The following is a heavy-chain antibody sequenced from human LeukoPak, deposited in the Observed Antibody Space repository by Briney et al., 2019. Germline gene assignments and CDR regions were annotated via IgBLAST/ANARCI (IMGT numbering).Heavy chain of an antibody. CDR3: ARGSGYSYGSSDY. D-gene: IGHD5-18*01. CDR1: GYTFTGYY. Sequence: EASVKVSCTASGYTFTGYYMHWVRQAPGQGLEWMGWINPNSGGTNYAQKFQGRVTMTRDTSISTAYMELSRLRSDDTAVYYCARGSGYSYGSSDYWGQGTLVTVSS. J-gene: IGHJ4*02. CDR2: INPNSGGT. V-gene: IGHV1-2*02.